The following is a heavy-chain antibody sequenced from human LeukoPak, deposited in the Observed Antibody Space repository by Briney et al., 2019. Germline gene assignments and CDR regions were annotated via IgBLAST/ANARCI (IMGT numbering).Heavy chain of an antibody. V-gene: IGHV1-18*01. D-gene: IGHD3-9*01. Sequence: GASVKVSCKASGYTFTSYDINWVRQATGQGLEWMGWISAYNGNTNYAQKLQGRVTMTTDTSTSTAYMELRSLRSDDTAVYYCARDEYYDILTGYPERNWFDPWGQGTLVTVSS. CDR3: ARDEYYDILTGYPERNWFDP. J-gene: IGHJ5*02. CDR1: GYTFTSYD. CDR2: ISAYNGNT.